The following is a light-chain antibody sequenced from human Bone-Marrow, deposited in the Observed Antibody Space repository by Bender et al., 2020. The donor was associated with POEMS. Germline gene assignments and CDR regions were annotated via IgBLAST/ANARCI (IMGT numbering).Light chain of an antibody. Sequence: QSALTQPRSVSGSPGQSVTISCTGTSSDVGGYNYVSWYQHLPGTAPKLMIYDVTKRPSGVPDRFPGSKSGNTASLTISGLQTEDEADYYCSSYTSNTVVFGGGTKLTVL. J-gene: IGLJ2*01. CDR2: DVT. CDR1: SSDVGGYNY. CDR3: SSYTSNTVV. V-gene: IGLV2-11*01.